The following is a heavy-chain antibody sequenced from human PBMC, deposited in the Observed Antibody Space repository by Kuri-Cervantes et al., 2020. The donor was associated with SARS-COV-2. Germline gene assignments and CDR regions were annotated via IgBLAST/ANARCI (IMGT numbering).Heavy chain of an antibody. J-gene: IGHJ6*02. V-gene: IGHV1-2*04. D-gene: IGHD2-2*01. CDR3: ARDRHPRRRYCSSTSCYGDYYYYGMDV. Sequence: ASVKVSCKASGYTFIGYYMHWVRQAPGQGLEWMGWINPNSGGTNYAQKFQGWVTMTRDTSISTAYMELSRLRSDDTAVYYCARDRHPRRRYCSSTSCYGDYYYYGMDVWGQGTTVTVSS. CDR2: INPNSGGT. CDR1: GYTFIGYY.